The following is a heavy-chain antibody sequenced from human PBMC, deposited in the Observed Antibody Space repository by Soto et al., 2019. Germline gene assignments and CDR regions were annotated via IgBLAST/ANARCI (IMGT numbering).Heavy chain of an antibody. CDR2: IYHTGTT. D-gene: IGHD6-6*01. CDR1: VDSISSSTYY. V-gene: IGHV4-39*01. J-gene: IGHJ4*02. CDR3: ARPYFSSSSMFDY. Sequence: LSLTCTVSVDSISSSTYYWGWIRQPPEKGLEWIGCIYHTGTTYYNPSLKSRVTISVDTSKNQFSLKLSSVTAADTAVYYCARPYFSSSSMFDYWVQGTLVTVS.